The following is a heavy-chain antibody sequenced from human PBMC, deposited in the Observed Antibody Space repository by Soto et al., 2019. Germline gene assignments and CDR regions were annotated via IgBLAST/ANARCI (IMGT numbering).Heavy chain of an antibody. D-gene: IGHD6-19*01. Sequence: SVKVSCKASGYTFTSYYMHWVRQAPGQGLEWMGGIIPIFGTANYAQKFQGRVTITADESTSTAYMELSSLRSEDTAVYYCARGPYSSGWSIWANRYYFDYWG. V-gene: IGHV1-69*13. CDR3: ARGPYSSGWSIWANRYYFDY. CDR2: IIPIFGTA. CDR1: GYTFTSYY. J-gene: IGHJ4*01.